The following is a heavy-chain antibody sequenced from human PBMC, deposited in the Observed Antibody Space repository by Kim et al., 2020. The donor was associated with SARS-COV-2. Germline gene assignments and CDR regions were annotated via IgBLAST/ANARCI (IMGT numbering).Heavy chain of an antibody. Sequence: GSTSYNPSLKSRVTISVDTSKNQFSLKLSSVTAADTAVYYCARGYAYFDYWGQGTLVTVSS. CDR2: GST. CDR3: ARGYAYFDY. J-gene: IGHJ4*02. D-gene: IGHD5-12*01. V-gene: IGHV4-31*02.